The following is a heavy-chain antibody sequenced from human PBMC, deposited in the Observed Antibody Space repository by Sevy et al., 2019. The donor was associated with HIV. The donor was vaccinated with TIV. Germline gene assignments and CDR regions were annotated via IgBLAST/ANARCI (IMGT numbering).Heavy chain of an antibody. J-gene: IGHJ6*02. CDR3: ARDQGSSSWYGNNYGMDV. CDR1: GGSISSYY. D-gene: IGHD6-13*01. CDR2: IYYSGST. V-gene: IGHV4-59*01. Sequence: SETLSLTCTVSGGSISSYYWSWIRQPPGKGLEWIGYIYYSGSTNYNPSLKSRVTISVDTSKNQFSLKLSPVTAADTAVYYCARDQGSSSWYGNNYGMDVWGQGTTVTVSS.